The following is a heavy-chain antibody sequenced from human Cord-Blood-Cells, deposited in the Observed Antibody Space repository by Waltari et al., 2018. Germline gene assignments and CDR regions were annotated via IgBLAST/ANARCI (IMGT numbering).Heavy chain of an antibody. CDR2: ISWKSGSI. J-gene: IGHJ3*02. Sequence: EVQLVESGGGLVQPGRSLRLSCAASGFTFDDYAMHWVRQAPGKGLEWVSGISWKSGSIGYADSVKGRFTISRDNAKNSLYLQMNSLRAEDTALYYCAKGAIAAAGTFWAFDIWGQGTMVTVSS. CDR3: AKGAIAAAGTFWAFDI. CDR1: GFTFDDYA. D-gene: IGHD6-13*01. V-gene: IGHV3-9*01.